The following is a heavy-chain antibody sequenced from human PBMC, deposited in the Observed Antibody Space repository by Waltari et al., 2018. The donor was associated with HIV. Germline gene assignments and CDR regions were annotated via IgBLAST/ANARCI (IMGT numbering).Heavy chain of an antibody. CDR1: GGSISSSSYY. CDR2: IHYRGNT. D-gene: IGHD3-9*01. Sequence: QLQLQESGPGLVKPSETLSLTCTVSGGSISSSSYYWGWIRQPPGKGLAWIGSIHYRGNTSYNPSLNRRVTMSVDSSKDQFSLEVTSVTAAVTAVYYCVRPRLKYDSFYFDHWGQGTLVTVSS. V-gene: IGHV4-39*01. J-gene: IGHJ4*02. CDR3: VRPRLKYDSFYFDH.